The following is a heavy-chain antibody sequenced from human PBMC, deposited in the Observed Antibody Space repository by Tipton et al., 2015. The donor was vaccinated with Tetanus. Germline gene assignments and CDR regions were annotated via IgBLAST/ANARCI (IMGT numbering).Heavy chain of an antibody. D-gene: IGHD3-10*01. CDR3: ARDPPRGVAPKEYYYGTDV. J-gene: IGHJ6*02. CDR1: GFTFRTYW. Sequence: GSLRLSCAASGFTFRTYWMSWVRQAPGKGLEWVANIKPDGSETYYVDSVKGQFTISRDNAKNSLSLQMNSLRVEDTAVYYCARDPPRGVAPKEYYYGTDVWGQGTTVTVSS. V-gene: IGHV3-7*03. CDR2: IKPDGSET.